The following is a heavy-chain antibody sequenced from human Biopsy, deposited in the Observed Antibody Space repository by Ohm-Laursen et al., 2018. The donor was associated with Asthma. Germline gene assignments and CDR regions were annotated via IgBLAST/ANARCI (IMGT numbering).Heavy chain of an antibody. Sequence: SLRLSCAATGFSFSNFAIHWVRQAPGKGLEWVGVISKDASTQDYADSVKGRFTMARDNSKNTLDLQMNSLRGEDTAVYYCVRDGTDDAFDIWGQGTVVSVSS. CDR2: ISKDASTQ. J-gene: IGHJ3*02. V-gene: IGHV3-30*01. D-gene: IGHD1-1*01. CDR3: VRDGTDDAFDI. CDR1: GFSFSNFA.